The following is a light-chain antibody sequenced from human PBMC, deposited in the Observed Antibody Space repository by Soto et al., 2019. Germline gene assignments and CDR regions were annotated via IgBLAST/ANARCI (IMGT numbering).Light chain of an antibody. V-gene: IGKV1-6*01. Sequence: AIQMTQSPSSLSASVGDRVTISCRASQGIGNALGWYQQKPGKPPKVLIYGASNLQSGVPARFSGSGSGPDFTLTISSLEPEDFGVYYCQQRSNWPPMWTFGQGTKVDIK. J-gene: IGKJ1*01. CDR2: GAS. CDR3: QQRSNWPPMWT. CDR1: QGIGNA.